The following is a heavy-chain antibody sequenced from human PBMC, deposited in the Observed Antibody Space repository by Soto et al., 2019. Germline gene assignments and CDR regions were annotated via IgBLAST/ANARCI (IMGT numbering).Heavy chain of an antibody. V-gene: IGHV4-30-4*01. CDR3: ARAGGYPDYFDY. CDR2: IYYSGST. J-gene: IGHJ4*02. Sequence: PSETLSLTCTVSGGSISSGDYYWSWIRQPPGKGLEWIGYIYYSGSTYYNPSLKSRVTISVDTSKNQFSLKLSSVTAADTAVYYCARAGGYPDYFDYWGRGTLVTVSS. D-gene: IGHD3-22*01. CDR1: GGSISSGDYY.